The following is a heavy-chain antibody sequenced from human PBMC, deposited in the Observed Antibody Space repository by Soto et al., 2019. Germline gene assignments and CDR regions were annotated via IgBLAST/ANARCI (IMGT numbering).Heavy chain of an antibody. D-gene: IGHD3-3*01. J-gene: IGHJ4*02. Sequence: GESLKISCKGSGYSFTSYWIGWVRQMPGKGLEWMGIIYPGDSDTGYSPSFQGQVTISADKSISTAYLQWSSLKASDTAMYYCAGLRRAIFGVAEIDYWGQGTLVTVSS. CDR3: AGLRRAIFGVAEIDY. CDR2: IYPGDSDT. CDR1: GYSFTSYW. V-gene: IGHV5-51*01.